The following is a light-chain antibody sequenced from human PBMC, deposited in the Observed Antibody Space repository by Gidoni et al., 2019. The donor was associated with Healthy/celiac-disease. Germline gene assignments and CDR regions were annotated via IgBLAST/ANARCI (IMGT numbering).Light chain of an antibody. CDR3: QQYNSYSIT. CDR1: QSISIW. J-gene: IGKJ5*01. CDR2: DAS. Sequence: IQMTQSPSTLSASVGDRVTITCRASQSISIWLAWYQQKPGKAPKLLIYDASSLESGVPSRFSGSGSGTEFTLTISSLQPDEFATYYCQQYNSYSITFGQGTRLEIK. V-gene: IGKV1-5*01.